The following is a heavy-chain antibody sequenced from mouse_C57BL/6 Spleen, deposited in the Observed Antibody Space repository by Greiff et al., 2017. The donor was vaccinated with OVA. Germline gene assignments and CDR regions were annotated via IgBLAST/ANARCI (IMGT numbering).Heavy chain of an antibody. V-gene: IGHV3-6*01. CDR1: GYSITSGYY. CDR3: ARDDDYDYDRDSWFAY. J-gene: IGHJ3*01. Sequence: EVQLQQSGPGLVKPSQSLSLTCSVTGYSITSGYYWNWIRQFPGNKLEWMGYISYDGSNNYNTSLKNRISITRDTSKNQFFLKLNSVTTEDTATYYCARDDDYDYDRDSWFAYWGQGTLVTVSA. CDR2: ISYDGSN. D-gene: IGHD2-4*01.